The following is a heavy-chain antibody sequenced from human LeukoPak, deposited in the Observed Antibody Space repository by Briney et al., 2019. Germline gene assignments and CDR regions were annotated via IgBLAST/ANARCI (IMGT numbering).Heavy chain of an antibody. CDR2: IGTTTTI. V-gene: IGHV3-48*02. D-gene: IGHD4-17*01. Sequence: PGGSLRLSCAASGFTFSTYAMSWVRQAPGKGLEWVSYIGTTTTIDYADSVKGRFTISRDNAQNSLFLQMNSLRDEDTAVYYCARDKDYGFDYWGQGTLVTVSS. J-gene: IGHJ4*02. CDR3: ARDKDYGFDY. CDR1: GFTFSTYA.